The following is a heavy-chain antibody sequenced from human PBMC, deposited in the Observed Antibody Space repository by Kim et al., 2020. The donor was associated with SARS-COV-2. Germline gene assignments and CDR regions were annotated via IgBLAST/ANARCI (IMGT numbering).Heavy chain of an antibody. J-gene: IGHJ4*02. D-gene: IGHD1-26*01. V-gene: IGHV1-46*01. CDR3: AKGSHLELHDY. Sequence: TSYAQKFQGRVTMTRDTSTSTVYMELSSLRSEDTAVYYCAKGSHLELHDYWGQGTLVTVSS. CDR2: T.